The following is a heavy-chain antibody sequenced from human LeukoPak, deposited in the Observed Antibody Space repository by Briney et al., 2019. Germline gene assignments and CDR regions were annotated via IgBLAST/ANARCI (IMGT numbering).Heavy chain of an antibody. CDR3: ARCDFWSGYYRDYYYYGMDV. Sequence: GGSLRLSCAASGFTFSSYAMSWVRQAPGKGLEWVSAISGSGGSTYYADSVKGRFTISRDNAKNSLYLQMNSLRAEDTAVYYCARCDFWSGYYRDYYYYGMDVWGQGTTVTVSS. V-gene: IGHV3-23*01. D-gene: IGHD3-3*01. J-gene: IGHJ6*02. CDR2: ISGSGGST. CDR1: GFTFSSYA.